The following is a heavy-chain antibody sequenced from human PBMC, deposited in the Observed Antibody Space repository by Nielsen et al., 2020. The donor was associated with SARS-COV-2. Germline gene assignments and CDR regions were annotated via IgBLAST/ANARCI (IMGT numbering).Heavy chain of an antibody. J-gene: IGHJ5*01. D-gene: IGHD3-16*02. V-gene: IGHV1-69*06. Sequence: SVKASCKASGAIFSNYTITWVRQAPGQGLEWMGGVIPIFGTPNYAQKFLGRVTITADKSTNTAYMELTSLRSEDTAVYYCASQRVRGGSYLYVDSWGQGTLVTVSS. CDR2: VIPIFGTP. CDR3: ASQRVRGGSYLYVDS. CDR1: GAIFSNYT.